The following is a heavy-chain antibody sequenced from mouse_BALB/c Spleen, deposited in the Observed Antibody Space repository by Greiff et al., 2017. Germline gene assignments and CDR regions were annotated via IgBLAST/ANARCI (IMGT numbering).Heavy chain of an antibody. CDR2: INPSSGYT. CDR3: ARRGRLLPHFDY. Sequence: QVQLQQSAAELARPGASVKMSCKASGYTFTSYTMHWVKQRPGQGLEWIGYINPSSGYTEYNQKFKDKTTLTADKSSSTAYMQLSSLTSEDSAVYYCARRGRLLPHFDYWGQGTTLTVSS. J-gene: IGHJ2*01. CDR1: GYTFTSYT. V-gene: IGHV1-4*02. D-gene: IGHD2-3*01.